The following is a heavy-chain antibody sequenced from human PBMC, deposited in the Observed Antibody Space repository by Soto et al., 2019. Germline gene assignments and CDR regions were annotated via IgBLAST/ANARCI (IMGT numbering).Heavy chain of an antibody. Sequence: TSETLSLTCTVSGVSISSSSYYWGWIRQPPGKGLEWIGSIYYSGSTYYNPSLKSRVTISVDTSKNHFSLKLSSVTAADTAVYFCARPTTSATWAAFNIWGQGTMVTVSS. CDR3: ARPTTSATWAAFNI. D-gene: IGHD1-1*01. J-gene: IGHJ3*02. CDR2: IYYSGST. V-gene: IGHV4-39*02. CDR1: GVSISSSSYY.